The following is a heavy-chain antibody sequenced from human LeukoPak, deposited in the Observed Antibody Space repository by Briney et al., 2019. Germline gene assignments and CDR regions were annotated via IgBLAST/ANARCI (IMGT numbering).Heavy chain of an antibody. CDR3: ARDVGSGWYGFYYYGMDV. D-gene: IGHD6-19*01. J-gene: IGHJ6*02. CDR2: IYSGGST. CDR1: GFTVSSNY. Sequence: GGSLRLSCAASGFTVSSNYMSWVRQAPGKGLEWVSVIYSGGSTYYADSVKGRFTISRDNSKNTLYLQMNSLRAEDTAVYYCARDVGSGWYGFYYYGMDVWGQGTTVTVSS. V-gene: IGHV3-66*01.